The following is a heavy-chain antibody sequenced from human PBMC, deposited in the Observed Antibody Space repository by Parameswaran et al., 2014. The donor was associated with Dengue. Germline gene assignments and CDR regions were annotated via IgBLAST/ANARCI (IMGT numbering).Heavy chain of an antibody. V-gene: IGHV3-23*01. CDR2: IRSSGGST. CDR1: GFTFSSYA. Sequence: GSLRLSCAASGFTFSSYAMSWVRQAPGKGLEWVSAIRSSGGSTYYADSVKGRFTISRDNSKNTLYLQMNSLRAEDTAVYYCATTMIWARSGSYPSGTFDIWGQGTMVTVSS. D-gene: IGHD1-26*01. J-gene: IGHJ3*02. CDR3: ATTMIWARSGSYPSGTFDI.